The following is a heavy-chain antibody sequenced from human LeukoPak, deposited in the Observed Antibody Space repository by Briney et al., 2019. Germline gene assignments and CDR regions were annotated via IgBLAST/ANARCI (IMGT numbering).Heavy chain of an antibody. Sequence: AGGSLRLSCAASGFTFSSYAMSWVRQAPGKGLEWVSAISGSGGSTYYADSVKGRFTISRDDSKNTLYLQMNSLRAEDTAVYYCATARRDSSGYYFDYWGQGTLVTVSS. CDR3: ATARRDSSGYYFDY. V-gene: IGHV3-23*01. CDR2: ISGSGGST. J-gene: IGHJ4*02. CDR1: GFTFSSYA. D-gene: IGHD3-22*01.